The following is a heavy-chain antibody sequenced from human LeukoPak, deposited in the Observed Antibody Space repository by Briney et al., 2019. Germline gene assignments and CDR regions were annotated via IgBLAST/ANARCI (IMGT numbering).Heavy chain of an antibody. CDR2: INTKTENP. CDR3: VRDASSSWNSQH. D-gene: IGHD6-13*01. Sequence: GASVKVSCKASGYTFTGYYMHWVRQAPGQGLEWMGWINTKTENPTYAQGFTGRFVFSLDTSVSTAYLQITSLKAEDTGVYYCVRDASSSWNSQHWGQGTLVTVSS. J-gene: IGHJ1*01. V-gene: IGHV7-4-1*02. CDR1: GYTFTGYY.